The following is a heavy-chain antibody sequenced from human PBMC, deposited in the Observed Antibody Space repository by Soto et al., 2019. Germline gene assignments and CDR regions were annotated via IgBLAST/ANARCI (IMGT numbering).Heavy chain of an antibody. Sequence: QVQLVESGGGVVQPGRSLRLSCAASGFTFSSYGMHWVREAPGKGLEWVAVIAYAGSNTYYADSVKGRFTISRDNSKNTLYLQMNSLRAEDTAVHYCAKDNSISPNSYRLYNWFDPWCQGTLFTVSS. CDR2: IAYAGSNT. V-gene: IGHV3-30*18. D-gene: IGHD3-3*02. J-gene: IGHJ5*02. CDR3: AKDNSISPNSYRLYNWFDP. CDR1: GFTFSSYG.